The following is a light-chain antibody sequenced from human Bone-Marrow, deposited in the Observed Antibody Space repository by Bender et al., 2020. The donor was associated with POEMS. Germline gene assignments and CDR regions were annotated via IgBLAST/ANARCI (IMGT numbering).Light chain of an antibody. CDR1: NSDVGGYNY. Sequence: QSALTQPPSASGSPGQSVTISCTGTNSDVGGYNYVSWYQQHPGKAPKLMIYEVTKRPSGVPDRFPASKSGNTASLTVSGRQADDEANYYYSSYAGSNNLVFGGGTKVTVL. V-gene: IGLV2-8*01. CDR3: SSYAGSNNLV. J-gene: IGLJ3*02. CDR2: EVT.